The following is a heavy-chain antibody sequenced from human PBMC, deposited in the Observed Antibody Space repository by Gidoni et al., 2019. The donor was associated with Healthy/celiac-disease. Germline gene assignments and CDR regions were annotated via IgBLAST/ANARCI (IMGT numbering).Heavy chain of an antibody. CDR3: ARGPRFLEWLLLGYYYGMDV. D-gene: IGHD3-3*01. CDR1: GGSFSGYY. Sequence: QVQLQQWGAGLLKPSETLSLTCAVYGGSFSGYYCGWIRQPPGKGLEWIGEINHSGSTNYNPSLKSRVTISVDTSKNQFSLKLSSVTAADTAVYYCARGPRFLEWLLLGYYYGMDVWGQGTTVTVSS. V-gene: IGHV4-34*01. J-gene: IGHJ6*02. CDR2: INHSGST.